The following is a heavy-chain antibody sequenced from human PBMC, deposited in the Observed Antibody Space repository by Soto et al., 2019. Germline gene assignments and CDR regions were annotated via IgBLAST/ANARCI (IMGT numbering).Heavy chain of an antibody. V-gene: IGHV4-31*03. J-gene: IGHJ6*02. CDR2: IYYSGST. Sequence: SLTCTVSGCSISSGGYYWSLIRQHPGKGLEWIGYIYYSGSTYYNPSLKSRVTISVDTSKNQFSLKLSSVTAADTAVYYCARGSALKYYDNPHYGMDVWGQGTTVTVSS. CDR1: GCSISSGGYY. D-gene: IGHD3-9*01. CDR3: ARGSALKYYDNPHYGMDV.